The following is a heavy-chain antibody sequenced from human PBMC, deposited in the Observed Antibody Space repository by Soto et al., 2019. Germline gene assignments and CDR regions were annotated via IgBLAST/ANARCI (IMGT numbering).Heavy chain of an antibody. CDR2: INPSGGST. Sequence: QVQLVQSGAEVKKPGASVKVSCKASGYTFTHYYIHWVRQAPGQGLEWMGMINPSGGSTEYAQKLRGRVTMTTDTSTTTVYMELSSLRSDDTAVYYCARPPFPGCINGVCYPCDHWGQGTLVTVSS. CDR3: ARPPFPGCINGVCYPCDH. V-gene: IGHV1-46*01. J-gene: IGHJ4*02. D-gene: IGHD2-8*01. CDR1: GYTFTHYY.